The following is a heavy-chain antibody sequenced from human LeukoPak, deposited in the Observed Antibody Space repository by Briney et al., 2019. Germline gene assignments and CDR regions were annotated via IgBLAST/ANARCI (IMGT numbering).Heavy chain of an antibody. J-gene: IGHJ4*02. CDR2: INHSGST. CDR3: ARHRPTYYDFWSGPSTYFDY. D-gene: IGHD3-3*01. CDR1: GGSFSGYY. Sequence: SETLSLTCAVYGGSFSGYYWSWIRQPPGKGLEWIGEINHSGSTNYNPSLKSRVTISVDTSKNQFSLKLSSVTAADTAVYYCARHRPTYYDFWSGPSTYFDYWGQGTLVTVSS. V-gene: IGHV4-34*01.